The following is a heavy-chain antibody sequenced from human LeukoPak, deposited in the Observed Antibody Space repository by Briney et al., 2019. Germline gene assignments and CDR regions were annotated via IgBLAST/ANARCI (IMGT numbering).Heavy chain of an antibody. CDR1: GGSISSSSHY. J-gene: IGHJ3*02. Sequence: PSETLSLTCTVSGGSISSSSHYWGWLRQPPGKGLEWIGSIYYSGSTYYNPSLKRRVTISVDTSKNEFSLKLRFVTAADTAVYSCARRTIDSRGYSSSVVFDSWGQGTMVTASS. V-gene: IGHV4-39*01. CDR3: ARRTIDSRGYSSSVVFDS. D-gene: IGHD6-13*01. CDR2: IYYSGST.